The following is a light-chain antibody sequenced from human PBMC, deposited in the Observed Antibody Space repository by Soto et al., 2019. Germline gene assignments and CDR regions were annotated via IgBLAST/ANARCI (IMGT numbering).Light chain of an antibody. CDR1: SSDVGGYNY. V-gene: IGLV2-14*01. CDR2: EVS. CDR3: SSYTSSSTLG. J-gene: IGLJ1*01. Sequence: QSVLTQPSSVSGSPGQSITISCTGTSSDVGGYNYVSCYQQHPGKAPKLMIYEVSNRPSGVSNRLSGSKSGNSTSLTISGRQADDEADYYCSSYTSSSTLGFGTGTKVTVL.